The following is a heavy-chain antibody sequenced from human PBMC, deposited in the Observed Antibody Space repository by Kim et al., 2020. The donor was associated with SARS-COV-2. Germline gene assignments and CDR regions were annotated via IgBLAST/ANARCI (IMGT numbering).Heavy chain of an antibody. V-gene: IGHV7-4-1*01. CDR3: ARDVDTGTTEAPFRVGFDP. D-gene: IGHD1-7*01. J-gene: IGHJ5*02. CDR1: GYTFTNYA. CDR2: INTDTGNP. Sequence: ASVKVSCKGTGYTFTNYAINWMRQAPGQGLEWLGWINTDTGNPTYAQGFTGRFVFSLDTSVNTTYLQIHSLKAEDTAVYYCARDVDTGTTEAPFRVGFDPWGQGTLVTVSS.